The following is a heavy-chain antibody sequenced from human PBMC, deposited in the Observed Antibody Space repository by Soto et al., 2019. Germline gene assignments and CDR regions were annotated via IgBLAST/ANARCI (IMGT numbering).Heavy chain of an antibody. V-gene: IGHV1-2*02. CDR2: IHPNSGGT. D-gene: IGHD5-12*01. CDR1: GYTFTGYY. Sequence: GASVKVSCKASGYTFTGYYMHWVRQAPGQGLEWMGWIHPNSGGTSYAQKFQGRVTMTGDTSINTAYMELSRLRSDDTAVYYRVRGIVTTISGYWGQGTLVTVSS. CDR3: VRGIVTTISGY. J-gene: IGHJ4*02.